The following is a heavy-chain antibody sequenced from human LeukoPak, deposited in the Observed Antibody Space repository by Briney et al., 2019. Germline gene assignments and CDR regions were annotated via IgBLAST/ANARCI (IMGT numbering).Heavy chain of an antibody. D-gene: IGHD3-10*01. J-gene: IGHJ4*02. CDR2: IYYSGST. V-gene: IGHV4-59*08. CDR3: AMYYYGSGSYSYFDY. CDR1: GGSISSYY. Sequence: SETLSLTCTVSGGSISSYYWSWIRQPPGKRLEWIGYIYYSGSTNYNPSLKSRVTISVDTSKNQFSLKLSSVTAADTAVYYCAMYYYGSGSYSYFDYWGQGTLVTVSS.